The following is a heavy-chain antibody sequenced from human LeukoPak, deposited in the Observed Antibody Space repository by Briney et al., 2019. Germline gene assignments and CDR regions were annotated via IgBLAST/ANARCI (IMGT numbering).Heavy chain of an antibody. CDR3: AREARTIAARGGDC. J-gene: IGHJ4*02. CDR2: ISSYNGNT. Sequence: ASVKVSCKASGYTFSSDGISWVRQAPGQGLEWMGWISSYNGNTKYAEKLQGRVTMTTDTSTSTAYMELRSLRSDDTAVYYCAREARTIAARGGDCWGQGTLVTVSS. D-gene: IGHD6-6*01. CDR1: GYTFSSDG. V-gene: IGHV1-18*01.